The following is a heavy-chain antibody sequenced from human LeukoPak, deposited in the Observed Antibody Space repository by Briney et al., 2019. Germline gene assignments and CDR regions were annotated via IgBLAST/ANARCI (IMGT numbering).Heavy chain of an antibody. J-gene: IGHJ4*02. CDR3: ARFDTVTTNAFDY. CDR1: GYTFTGYY. CDR2: INPNSGGT. D-gene: IGHD4-11*01. Sequence: ASVTVSCKASGYTFTGYYMHWVRQAPGQGLEWMGWINPNSGGTNYAQKFQGRVTMTRDTSISTAYMELSRLRSDDTAVYYCARFDTVTTNAFDYWGQGTLVTVSS. V-gene: IGHV1-2*02.